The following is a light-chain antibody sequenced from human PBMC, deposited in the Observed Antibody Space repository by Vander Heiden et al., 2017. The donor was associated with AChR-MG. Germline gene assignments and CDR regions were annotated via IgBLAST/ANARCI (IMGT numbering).Light chain of an antibody. CDR3: QQYDITPRT. Sequence: DIQMTQSPSSLAASVGDRVTITCRAGQTIDTYLNWYQQKPGKAPQLLIFGASTLRTGVPPRFSGSGSGTDFTLTISRLQPEDFATYYCQQYDITPRTFGQGTKVEI. CDR2: GAS. V-gene: IGKV1-39*01. J-gene: IGKJ1*01. CDR1: QTIDTY.